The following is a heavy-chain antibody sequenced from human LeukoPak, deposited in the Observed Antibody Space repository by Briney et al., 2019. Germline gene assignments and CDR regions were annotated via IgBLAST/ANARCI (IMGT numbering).Heavy chain of an antibody. CDR2: ISGSGGST. V-gene: IGHV3-23*01. J-gene: IGHJ3*02. Sequence: GGSLRLSCAASGFTFDDYGMSWVRQAPGKGLEWVSAISGSGGSTYYADSVKGRFTISRDNSKNTLYLQMNSLRAEDTAVYYCAKDRSITMIVVVTNAFDIWGQGTMVTVSS. CDR1: GFTFDDYG. CDR3: AKDRSITMIVVVTNAFDI. D-gene: IGHD3-22*01.